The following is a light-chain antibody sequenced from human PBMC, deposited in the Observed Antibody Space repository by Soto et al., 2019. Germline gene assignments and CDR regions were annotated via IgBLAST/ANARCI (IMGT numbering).Light chain of an antibody. Sequence: EIVLTQSPGTLSLSPGERATLSCRASQSVSSSYLAWYQQRPGQAPRLLIYGASSRATGIPDRFSGSGSGTDFTLTISRLEPEDFAVYYCQQFGDSLWTFGQGTKWISN. CDR2: GAS. CDR1: QSVSSSY. CDR3: QQFGDSLWT. J-gene: IGKJ1*01. V-gene: IGKV3-20*01.